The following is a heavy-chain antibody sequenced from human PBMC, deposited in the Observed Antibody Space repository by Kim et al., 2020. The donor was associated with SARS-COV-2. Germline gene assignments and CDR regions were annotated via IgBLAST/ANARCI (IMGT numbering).Heavy chain of an antibody. D-gene: IGHD6-19*01. Sequence: GGSLRLSCAASGFTFSSYGMHWVRQAPGKGLEWLAVISYDGTNKYSADSVKGRFTISRDNSNNTLYLQINSLRAEDTVVYYCAKGRSQWLVVGGLDYWGQGTLVTVSS. CDR3: AKGRSQWLVVGGLDY. J-gene: IGHJ4*02. V-gene: IGHV3-30*18. CDR1: GFTFSSYG. CDR2: ISYDGTNK.